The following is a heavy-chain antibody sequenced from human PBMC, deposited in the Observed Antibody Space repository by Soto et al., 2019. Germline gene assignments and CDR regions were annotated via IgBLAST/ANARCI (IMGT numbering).Heavy chain of an antibody. CDR3: ARDNSSSSFYLDY. V-gene: IGHV3-7*01. CDR1: GFTFSSYW. J-gene: IGHJ4*02. CDR2: IKQDGSEK. D-gene: IGHD6-13*01. Sequence: EVQLVESGGGLVQPGGSLRLSCAASGFTFSSYWMSWVRQAPGKGLEWVANIKQDGSEKYYVDSVKGRFTISRDNAKKSLYLQMNSLRVEDTAVYYCARDNSSSSFYLDYWGQGTLVTVSS.